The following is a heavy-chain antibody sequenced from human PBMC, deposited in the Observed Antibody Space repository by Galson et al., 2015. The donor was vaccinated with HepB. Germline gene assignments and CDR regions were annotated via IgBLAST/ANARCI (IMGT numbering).Heavy chain of an antibody. D-gene: IGHD3-16*01. CDR2: INSDGSST. V-gene: IGHV3-74*01. CDR3: ARPKGSDQWRTFAAY. CDR1: GLTFSSYW. J-gene: IGHJ4*02. Sequence: SLRLSCAASGLTFSSYWMHWVRQAPGKGLVWVSRINSDGSSTSYADSVKGRFTISRDNAKNTLYLQMNSLRAEDTAVYYCARPKGSDQWRTFAAYWGQGTLVTVSS.